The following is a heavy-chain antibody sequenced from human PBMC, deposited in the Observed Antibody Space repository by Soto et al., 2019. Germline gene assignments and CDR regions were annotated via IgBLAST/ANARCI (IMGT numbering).Heavy chain of an antibody. CDR1: GGSISSGGYY. J-gene: IGHJ4*02. D-gene: IGHD3-22*01. V-gene: IGHV4-31*03. CDR3: ATLKYYDSSGYYAKFDS. Sequence: SENLSLTCTVSGGSISSGGYYWTWIRQHPGKGLEWIGYIFHSGSTYYNPSLKSRVTISVDTSENQFSLKLSSVTAADTAVYYCATLKYYDSSGYYAKFDSWGQGTLVTVSS. CDR2: IFHSGST.